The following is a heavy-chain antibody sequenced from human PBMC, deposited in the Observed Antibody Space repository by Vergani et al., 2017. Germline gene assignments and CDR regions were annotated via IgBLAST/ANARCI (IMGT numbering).Heavy chain of an antibody. V-gene: IGHV3-33*01. CDR2: IWYDGSNK. Sequence: QVQLVESGGGVVQPGRSLRLSCAASGFTFSSYGMHWVRQAPGKGLEWVAVIWYDGSNKQYVDSVKGRFTISRDNSKNTLYLQMNSLRPEDTAVYYCAREGGTAAGDNWFDDWGQGTLVTVSS. D-gene: IGHD3-16*01. CDR1: GFTFSSYG. J-gene: IGHJ5*02. CDR3: AREGGTAAGDNWFDD.